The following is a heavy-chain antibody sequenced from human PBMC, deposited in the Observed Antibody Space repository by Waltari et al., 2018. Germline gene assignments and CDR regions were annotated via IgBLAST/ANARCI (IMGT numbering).Heavy chain of an antibody. CDR2: IYWDDDK. J-gene: IGHJ4*02. CDR3: AHSGARARGDYFQH. CDR1: GFSLSTTGVG. D-gene: IGHD6-6*01. Sequence: QITLKESGPTLVKPTQTLTLTCTFSGFSLSTTGVGVGGIRQPPGKALEWLALIYWDDDKRYSPSLKSRLTITKDTSKNQVVLTMTNMDPVDTATYYCAHSGARARGDYFQHWGQGTLVTVSS. V-gene: IGHV2-5*02.